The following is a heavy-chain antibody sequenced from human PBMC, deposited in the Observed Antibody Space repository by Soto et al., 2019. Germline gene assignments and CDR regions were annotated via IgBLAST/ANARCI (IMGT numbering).Heavy chain of an antibody. CDR1: GFTFSSYW. D-gene: IGHD2-21*01. CDR3: AREDWYYYYGMDV. Sequence: GSLRLSCAASGFTFSSYWMSWVRQAPGKGLEWVANIKQDGSEKYYVDSVKGRFTISRDNAKNSLYLQMNSLRAEDTAVYYCAREDWYYYYGMDVWGQGTTVTVSS. J-gene: IGHJ6*02. CDR2: IKQDGSEK. V-gene: IGHV3-7*05.